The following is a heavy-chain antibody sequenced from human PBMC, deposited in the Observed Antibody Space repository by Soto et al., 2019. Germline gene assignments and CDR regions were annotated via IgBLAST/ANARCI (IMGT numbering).Heavy chain of an antibody. D-gene: IGHD4-17*01. J-gene: IGHJ4*02. CDR1: GFTFSTYA. CDR2: ISGSGGPT. Sequence: EVQLLESGGGLVQPGGSLRLSCAASGFTFSTYAMTWVRQAPGKGLEWVSGISGSGGPTYYADSVKGRFTISRDNSKNTLYLLMNNLTAEDTAVYYCARDGKIGDYEHWGQGTLVTVSS. V-gene: IGHV3-23*01. CDR3: ARDGKIGDYEH.